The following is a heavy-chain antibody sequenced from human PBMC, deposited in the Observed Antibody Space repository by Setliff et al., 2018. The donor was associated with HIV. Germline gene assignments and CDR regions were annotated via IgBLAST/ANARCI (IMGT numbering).Heavy chain of an antibody. D-gene: IGHD3-22*01. CDR1: GFTVSSNY. V-gene: IGHV3-53*05. CDR3: AKEKHSSGYLDY. CDR2: IYSGGDT. J-gene: IGHJ4*02. Sequence: GGSLRLSCAASGFTVSSNYMSWVRQAPGKGLEWVSLIYSGGDTYYADSVKGRFTIPRDNSKNMLYLQMNNLRPEDTAVYYCAKEKHSSGYLDYWGQGTLVTVSS.